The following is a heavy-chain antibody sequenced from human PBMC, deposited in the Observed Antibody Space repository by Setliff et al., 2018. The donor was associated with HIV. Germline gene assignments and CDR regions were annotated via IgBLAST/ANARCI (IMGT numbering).Heavy chain of an antibody. Sequence: RGSLRLSCAASGFTFSSYTMHWVRQTPGKGLEWVSSISSSYNSIYYTDSVKGRFTISSDDAKNSLYLQMNSLRAEDTAVYYCEGTPFDAVDIWGQGTMVTVSS. V-gene: IGHV3-21*01. J-gene: IGHJ3*02. CDR3: EGTPFDAVDI. CDR2: ISSSYNSI. CDR1: GFTFSSYT.